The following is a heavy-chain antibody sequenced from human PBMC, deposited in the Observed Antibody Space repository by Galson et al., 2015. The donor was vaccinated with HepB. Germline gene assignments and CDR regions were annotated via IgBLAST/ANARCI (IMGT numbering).Heavy chain of an antibody. CDR2: ISGSGGST. J-gene: IGHJ4*02. CDR1: GFTYSSYA. CDR3: AEDGGYCGSVSCNCVPRDLEY. Sequence: SLRLSCAASGFTYSSYAMSWVSQAPGKGLEWVSVISGSGGSTYSADSVKGRLTISRDNSKNTLYLQMNSLRAEATAVYYCAEDGGYCGSVSCNCVPRDLEYGGPGTLVTVSS. D-gene: IGHD2-15*01. V-gene: IGHV3-23*01.